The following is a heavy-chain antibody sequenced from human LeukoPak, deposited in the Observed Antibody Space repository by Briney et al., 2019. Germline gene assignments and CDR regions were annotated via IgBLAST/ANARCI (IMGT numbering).Heavy chain of an antibody. D-gene: IGHD3-22*01. J-gene: IGHJ3*02. Sequence: GGSLRLSCAASGFTFSSYAMSWVRQAPGKGLEWVSAISGSGGSTYYADSVKGRFTISRDNSKNTLYLQMNSLRAEDTAVYYCANAGGGYYDPGAFDIWGQGTMVTVSS. CDR1: GFTFSSYA. CDR2: ISGSGGST. V-gene: IGHV3-23*01. CDR3: ANAGGGYYDPGAFDI.